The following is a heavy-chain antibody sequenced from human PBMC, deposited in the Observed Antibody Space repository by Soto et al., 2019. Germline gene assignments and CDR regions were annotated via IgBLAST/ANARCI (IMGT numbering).Heavy chain of an antibody. CDR3: SYETVGEKDC. J-gene: IGHJ4*02. CDR1: GYTFSHYW. Sequence: EVQLVESGGDLVQPGGSLRLSCAASGYTFSHYWMHWVRQAPGKGLVWVSRVNPDGTITTYADSVKGRFTISRDNAKNTLDLQMNSLGVEETALYDGSYETVGEKDCWGQGTPVTGSS. D-gene: IGHD4-17*01. CDR2: VNPDGTIT. V-gene: IGHV3-74*01.